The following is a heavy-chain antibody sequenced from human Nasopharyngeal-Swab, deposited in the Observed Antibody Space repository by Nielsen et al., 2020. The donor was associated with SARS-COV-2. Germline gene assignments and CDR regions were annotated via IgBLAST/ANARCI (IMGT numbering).Heavy chain of an antibody. CDR2: INPNSGGT. CDR3: ARDLRQLVPGVKNY. D-gene: IGHD6-13*01. V-gene: IGHV1-2*06. J-gene: IGHJ4*02. Sequence: ASVKVSCKASGYTFTGYSMHWVRQAPGQGLEWMGRINPNSGGTNYAQKFQGRVTMTRDTSISTAYMELSRLRSDDTAVYYCARDLRQLVPGVKNYWGQGTLVTVSS. CDR1: GYTFTGYS.